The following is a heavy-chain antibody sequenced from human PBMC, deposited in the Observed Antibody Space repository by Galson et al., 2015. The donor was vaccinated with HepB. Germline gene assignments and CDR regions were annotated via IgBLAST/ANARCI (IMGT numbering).Heavy chain of an antibody. CDR2: ISWNSGSI. J-gene: IGHJ1*01. Sequence: SLRLSCAASGFRFEDYAMNWVRQAPGKGLEWVSGISWNSGSIAYADPVKGRFTISRDNAKKSLYLQMNSLRPEDTAFYYCAKSPERYFDWLPLQFWGQGTLVTVSS. V-gene: IGHV3-9*01. CDR3: AKSPERYFDWLPLQF. CDR1: GFRFEDYA. D-gene: IGHD3-9*01.